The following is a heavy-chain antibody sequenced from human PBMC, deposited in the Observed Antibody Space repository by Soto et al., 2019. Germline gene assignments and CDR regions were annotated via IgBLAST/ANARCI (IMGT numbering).Heavy chain of an antibody. V-gene: IGHV1-69*01. Sequence: QVQLVQSGAEVKKPGSSVKVSCKASGDAFTNYIFDWVRQAPGQGLEWMGGIIPMFGTPKYAQTFQDRVTISADVSTGTAYLELTSMRFDDTAVYYCARGRDQPPVGLYFDSWGEGPRVTVSS. J-gene: IGHJ4*02. CDR3: ARGRDQPPVGLYFDS. D-gene: IGHD1-26*01. CDR2: IIPMFGTP. CDR1: GDAFTNYI.